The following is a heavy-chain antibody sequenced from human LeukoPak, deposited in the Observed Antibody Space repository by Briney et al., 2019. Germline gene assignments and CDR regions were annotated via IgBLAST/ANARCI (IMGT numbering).Heavy chain of an antibody. CDR2: ISSSSSYI. V-gene: IGHV3-21*01. Sequence: PGGSLRLSCAASGFSFSSYSMNWVRQAPGKGLEWVSSISSSSSYIYYADSVKGRFTISRDNAKNSLYLQMNSLRAEDTAVYYCARDDGYNNPTHFDYWGQGTLVTVSS. CDR3: ARDDGYNNPTHFDY. J-gene: IGHJ4*02. CDR1: GFSFSSYS. D-gene: IGHD5-24*01.